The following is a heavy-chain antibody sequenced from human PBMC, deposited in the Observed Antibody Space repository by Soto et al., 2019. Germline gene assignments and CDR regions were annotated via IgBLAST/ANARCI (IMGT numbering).Heavy chain of an antibody. CDR2: VSGSGHST. CDR1: AFTFSDYA. D-gene: IGHD7-27*01. V-gene: IGHV3-23*01. CDR3: ATYFLQDWGQDYYY. Sequence: EEQLLESGGGLVQPGGSLRLSCAASAFTFSDYAMTWLRQAPGKGMEWVSAVSGSGHSTYYTDSVKGRFTITKDNSKNTLYLQRNRLRAEDTAVYYCATYFLQDWGQDYYY. J-gene: IGHJ6*01.